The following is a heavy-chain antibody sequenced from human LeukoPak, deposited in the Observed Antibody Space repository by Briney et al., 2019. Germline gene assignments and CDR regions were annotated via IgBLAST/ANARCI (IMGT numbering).Heavy chain of an antibody. CDR1: GFTFSSYG. CDR3: ARDPGYAQYYYDSLGY. V-gene: IGHV3-30*03. CDR2: ISYDGSNK. J-gene: IGHJ4*02. D-gene: IGHD3-22*01. Sequence: GRSLRLSCAASGFTFSSYGMHWVRQAPGKGLEWVAVISYDGSNKYYADSVKGRFTISRDNSKNTLYLQMNSLRAEDTAVYYCARDPGYAQYYYDSLGYWGQGTLVTVSS.